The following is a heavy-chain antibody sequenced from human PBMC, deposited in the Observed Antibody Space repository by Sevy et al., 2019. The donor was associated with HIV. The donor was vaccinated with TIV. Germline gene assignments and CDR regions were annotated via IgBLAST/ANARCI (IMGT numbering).Heavy chain of an antibody. Sequence: GGSLRLSCAASGFTFSSYAMHWVRQAPGKGLEWVAVISYDGSNKYYADSVKGRFTISRDNSKNTLYLQMNSLGAEDTAVYYCARVDIVVVPAAAGYYGMDVWGQGTTVTVSS. CDR1: GFTFSSYA. CDR3: ARVDIVVVPAAAGYYGMDV. V-gene: IGHV3-30*04. J-gene: IGHJ6*02. D-gene: IGHD2-2*01. CDR2: ISYDGSNK.